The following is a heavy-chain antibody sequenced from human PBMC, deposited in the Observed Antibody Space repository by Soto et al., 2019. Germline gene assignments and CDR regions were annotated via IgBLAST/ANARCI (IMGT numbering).Heavy chain of an antibody. D-gene: IGHD2-2*01. V-gene: IGHV4-59*01. J-gene: IGHJ6*01. Sequence: QVQLQESGPGLVKPSETLSLTCTVSGGSISSYYWSWIRQPPGKGLEWIGYIYYSGSTNYNPSLKSRVTISVDTSKNQFSLKLSSVTAADTAVYYCASSDIVVVPAASGGSYYYYGMDVW. CDR2: IYYSGST. CDR1: GGSISSYY. CDR3: ASSDIVVVPAASGGSYYYYGMDV.